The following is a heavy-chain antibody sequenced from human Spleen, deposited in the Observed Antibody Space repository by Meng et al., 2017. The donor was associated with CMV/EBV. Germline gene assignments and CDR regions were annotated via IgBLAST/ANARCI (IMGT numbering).Heavy chain of an antibody. CDR1: GGSVNSGSYY. J-gene: IGHJ4*02. D-gene: IGHD3-22*01. Sequence: SETLSLTCTVSGGSVNSGSYYWSWIRQPPGKRLDYIGYIYYNGRTNYNPSLKSRVTISVDTSKNQFSLKLNSVTAADTAVYYCARMWHDSSGYYSPFDYWGQGTLVTVSS. CDR3: ARMWHDSSGYYSPFDY. CDR2: IYYNGRT. V-gene: IGHV4-61*01.